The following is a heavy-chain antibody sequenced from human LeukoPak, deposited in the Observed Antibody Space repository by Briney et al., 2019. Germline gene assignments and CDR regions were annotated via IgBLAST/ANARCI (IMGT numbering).Heavy chain of an antibody. V-gene: IGHV4-34*01. Sequence: SETLSLTCAVYGGSFSGYYWSWIRQPPGKGLEWIGEINHSGSTNYNPSLKSRVTISVDTSKNQFSLKLSSVTAADTAVYYCARVGMVANLSTFDYWGQGTLVTVSS. CDR2: INHSGST. J-gene: IGHJ4*02. D-gene: IGHD5-12*01. CDR3: ARVGMVANLSTFDY. CDR1: GGSFSGYY.